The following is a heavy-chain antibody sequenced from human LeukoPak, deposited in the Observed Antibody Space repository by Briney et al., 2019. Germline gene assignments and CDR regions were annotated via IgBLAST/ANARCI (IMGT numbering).Heavy chain of an antibody. J-gene: IGHJ4*02. D-gene: IGHD3-3*02. CDR3: ARAIGLADVDFDY. V-gene: IGHV3-23*01. CDR2: ISSSGANA. CDR1: GFTFRDAA. Sequence: GGSLRLSCAASGFTFRDAAMTWVRQAPGKGLEWVSLISSSGANAYYADSVKGRFTISRDNSKNTLYLQMNNLRGEDTAEYYCARAIGLADVDFDYWGQGIPVTVSS.